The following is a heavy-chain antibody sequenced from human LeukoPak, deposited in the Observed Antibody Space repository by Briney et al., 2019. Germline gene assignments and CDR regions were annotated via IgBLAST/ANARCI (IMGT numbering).Heavy chain of an antibody. CDR2: ISYDGSNK. CDR1: GYTFTSYA. V-gene: IGHV3-30-3*01. J-gene: IGHJ4*02. D-gene: IGHD6-13*01. CDR3: ARDGSSWSIDY. Sequence: SCKASGYTFTSYAMHWVRQAPGKGLEWVAVISYDGSNKYYADSVKGRFTISRDNSKNTLYLQMNSLRAEDTAVYYCARDGSSWSIDYWGQGTLVTVSS.